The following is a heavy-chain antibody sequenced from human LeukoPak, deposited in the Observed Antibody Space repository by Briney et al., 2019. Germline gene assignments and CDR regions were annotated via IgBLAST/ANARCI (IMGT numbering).Heavy chain of an antibody. CDR2: ISSSGSTI. Sequence: PGGSLRLSCAASGFTFSSYSMNWVRQAPGKGLEWVSYISSSGSTIYYADSVKGRFTISRDNAKNSLYLQMNSLRAEDTAVYYCARDRFGELFGYWGQGTLVTVSS. D-gene: IGHD3-10*01. V-gene: IGHV3-48*04. CDR1: GFTFSSYS. J-gene: IGHJ4*02. CDR3: ARDRFGELFGY.